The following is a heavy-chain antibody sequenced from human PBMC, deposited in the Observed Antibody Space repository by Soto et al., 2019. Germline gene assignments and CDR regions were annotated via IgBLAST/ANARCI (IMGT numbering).Heavy chain of an antibody. CDR3: ARGDYGTGGYPFPYFDY. CDR1: GYSFTVYY. Sequence: HEHLVQSGAEVKRPGASLKVSCKASGYSFTVYYIHWVRQAPGQGLEWMGWINPDSGATHYAQNFQGRVTLTSDTSISTASMDLTSLTSDDTAVYYCARGDYGTGGYPFPYFDYWGQGTLVIVSS. D-gene: IGHD2-8*02. J-gene: IGHJ4*02. CDR2: INPDSGAT. V-gene: IGHV1-2*02.